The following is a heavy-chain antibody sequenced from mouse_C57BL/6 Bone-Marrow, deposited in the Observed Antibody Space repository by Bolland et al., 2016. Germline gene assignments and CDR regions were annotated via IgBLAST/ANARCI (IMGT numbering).Heavy chain of an antibody. V-gene: IGHV5-2*01. D-gene: IGHD2-4*01. Sequence: DGGSTYYPDTMERRFIISRDNTKKTLYLQMSSLRSEDTALYYCARHWGLRRRGMDYWGQGTS. J-gene: IGHJ4*01. CDR3: ARHWGLRRRGMDY. CDR2: DGGST.